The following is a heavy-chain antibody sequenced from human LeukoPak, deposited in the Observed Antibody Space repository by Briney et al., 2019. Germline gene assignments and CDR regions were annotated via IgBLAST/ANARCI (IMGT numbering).Heavy chain of an antibody. CDR3: ARGDARGYSYGHFHFDH. Sequence: SETLSLTCAVYGGSFSGYYWSWIRQPPGKGLEWIGYIYYSGSTNYNPSLKSRVTVSVDTSKNQFSLKLSPVTAADTAVYYCARGDARGYSYGHFHFDHWGHGTLVTVSS. D-gene: IGHD5-18*01. CDR1: GGSFSGYY. J-gene: IGHJ4*01. V-gene: IGHV4-59*01. CDR2: IYYSGST.